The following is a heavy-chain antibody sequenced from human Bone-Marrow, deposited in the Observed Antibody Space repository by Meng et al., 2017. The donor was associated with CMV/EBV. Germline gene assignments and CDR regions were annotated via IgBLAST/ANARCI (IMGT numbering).Heavy chain of an antibody. CDR2: ISAYNGNT. V-gene: IGHV1-18*01. CDR1: GYTFTSYG. Sequence: ASVKVSCKASGYTFTSYGISWVRQAPGQGLEWMGWISAYNGNTHYAQKLQGRVTMTTDTSTSTAYMELRSLRSDDTAVYYCARGHYYDSSGYYWGADYFDYWGQGTLVTVSS. D-gene: IGHD3-22*01. CDR3: ARGHYYDSSGYYWGADYFDY. J-gene: IGHJ4*02.